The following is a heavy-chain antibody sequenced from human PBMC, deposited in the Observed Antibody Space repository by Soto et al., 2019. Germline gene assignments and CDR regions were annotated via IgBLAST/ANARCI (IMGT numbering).Heavy chain of an antibody. D-gene: IGHD2-8*02. Sequence: GGSLRLCCAASGFICSSYDMSWVRQAPGKGLEWVSTILVGGSTHYEDSVKGRFTISRDGSKNTVYLQMNSLTAGDTAVYYCAKATATGGGAFDICGQGTMVTVSS. J-gene: IGHJ3*02. CDR1: GFICSSYD. CDR3: AKATATGGGAFDI. CDR2: ILVGGST. V-gene: IGHV3-23*01.